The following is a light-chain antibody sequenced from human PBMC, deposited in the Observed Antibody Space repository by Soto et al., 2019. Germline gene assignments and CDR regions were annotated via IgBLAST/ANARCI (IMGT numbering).Light chain of an antibody. Sequence: QSALTQPPSVSGSPGQSVTISCTWSSSNIGAGYDVHWYQHLPGTAPKLLIHGNNNGPSGAPDRFSGSKSGTSASLAITGLQAEDEADYYCQSYDGSLSGFVFGTGTRSPS. CDR2: GNN. CDR3: QSYDGSLSGFV. J-gene: IGLJ1*01. V-gene: IGLV1-40*01. CDR1: SSNIGAGYD.